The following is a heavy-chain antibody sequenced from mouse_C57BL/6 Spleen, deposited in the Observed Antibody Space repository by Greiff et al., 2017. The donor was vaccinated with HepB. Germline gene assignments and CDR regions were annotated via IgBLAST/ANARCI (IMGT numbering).Heavy chain of an antibody. CDR2: IWSGGST. J-gene: IGHJ2*01. CDR3: ARNKHYGSSYVYFDY. V-gene: IGHV2-2*01. Sequence: VQLQQSGPGLVQPSPTLSITCTASGFSFTSYGVHWVRQSPGKGLEWLGVIWSGGSTDYNAAFISSLNISKDNSTSQVFFKMNSLQADDTAIYYCARNKHYGSSYVYFDYWGQGTTLTVSS. D-gene: IGHD1-1*01. CDR1: GFSFTSYG.